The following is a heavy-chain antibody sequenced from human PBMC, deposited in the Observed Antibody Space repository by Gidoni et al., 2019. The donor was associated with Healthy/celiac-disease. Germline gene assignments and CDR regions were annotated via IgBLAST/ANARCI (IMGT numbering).Heavy chain of an antibody. V-gene: IGHV3-33*01. D-gene: IGHD3-9*01. J-gene: IGHJ4*02. CDR3: ARSPHYDILTGYYLRGDYFDY. CDR2: IWYDGSNK. Sequence: GKGLEWVAVIWYDGSNKYYADSVKGRFTISRDNSKNTLYLQMNSLRAEDTAVYYCARSPHYDILTGYYLRGDYFDYWGQGTLVTVSS.